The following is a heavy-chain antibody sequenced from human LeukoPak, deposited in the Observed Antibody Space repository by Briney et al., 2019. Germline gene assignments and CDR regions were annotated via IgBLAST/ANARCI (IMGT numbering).Heavy chain of an antibody. V-gene: IGHV3-48*03. J-gene: IGHJ6*04. CDR2: ISSSGSTI. CDR3: AELGITMIGGV. Sequence: GGSLRLSCAASGFTFSSYEMNWVRQAPGKGLEWVSYISSSGSTIYYADSVKGRFTISRDNAKNSRYLQMNILRAEDTAVYYCAELGITMIGGVWGKGTTVTISS. CDR1: GFTFSSYE. D-gene: IGHD3-10*02.